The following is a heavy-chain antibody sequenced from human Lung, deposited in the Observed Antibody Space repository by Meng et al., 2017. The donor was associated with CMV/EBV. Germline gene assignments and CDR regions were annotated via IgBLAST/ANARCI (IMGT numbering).Heavy chain of an antibody. D-gene: IGHD1-26*01. CDR2: VNWNGGST. Sequence: GESLKISCAASGFTFEDYGMSWVRQVPGKGLEWVSGVNWNGGSTGYVDSVKGRFTISRDNAENSLYLQMNSLRAEDTALYHCARDIGSGSSSRYVVYWGQGALVTVSS. CDR3: ARDIGSGSSSRYVVY. CDR1: GFTFEDYG. V-gene: IGHV3-20*01. J-gene: IGHJ4*02.